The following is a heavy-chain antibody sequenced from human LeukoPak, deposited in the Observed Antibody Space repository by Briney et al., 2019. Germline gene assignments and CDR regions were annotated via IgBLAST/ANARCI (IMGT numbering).Heavy chain of an antibody. V-gene: IGHV3-66*01. J-gene: IGHJ4*02. CDR1: GFTVSSNY. CDR3: AREAEIVGATYCDY. CDR2: IYSGGST. D-gene: IGHD1-26*01. Sequence: PGGSLRLSCAASGFTVSSNYMSWVRQAPGKGLEWVSVIYSGGSTYYADSVKGRFTISRDNSKNTLYLQMNSLRAEDTAVYYCAREAEIVGATYCDYWGQGTLVTVSS.